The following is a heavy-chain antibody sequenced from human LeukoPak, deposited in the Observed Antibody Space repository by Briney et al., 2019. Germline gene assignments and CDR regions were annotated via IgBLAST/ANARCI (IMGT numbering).Heavy chain of an antibody. CDR2: ISGSGGST. J-gene: IGHJ3*02. CDR1: GFTFSSYA. V-gene: IGHV3-23*01. Sequence: GGSLRLSCAASGFTFSSYAMSWVRQAPGKGLEWVSAISGSGGSTYYADSVKGRFTISRDNAKNTLYLQMNSLRAEDTAVYYCARGAYSGDYRHAFDIWGQGTMVTVSS. D-gene: IGHD1-26*01. CDR3: ARGAYSGDYRHAFDI.